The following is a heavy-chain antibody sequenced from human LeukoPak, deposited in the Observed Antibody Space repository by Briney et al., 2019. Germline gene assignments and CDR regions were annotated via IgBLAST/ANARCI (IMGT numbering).Heavy chain of an antibody. CDR2: VYSGGST. Sequence: GGSLRLSCAASGLTVSNNYMSWVRQPPGKGLEWVSVVYSGGSTYYADSVKGRFTISRDNAKNSLYLQMNSLRAEDTAVYFCARYDSGWREDYYYGMDVWGQGTTVTVSS. CDR3: ARYDSGWREDYYYGMDV. CDR1: GLTVSNNY. V-gene: IGHV3-53*01. D-gene: IGHD6-19*01. J-gene: IGHJ6*02.